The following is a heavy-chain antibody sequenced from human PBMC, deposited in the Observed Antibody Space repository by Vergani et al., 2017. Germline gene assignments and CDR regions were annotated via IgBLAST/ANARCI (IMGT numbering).Heavy chain of an antibody. CDR3: ARVMYRDEASTGYRLEGMDI. V-gene: IGHV4-59*13. CDR1: GGSFNTYY. D-gene: IGHD3-9*01. CDR2: IYSTGST. J-gene: IGHJ6*02. Sequence: VQLEESGPGLVKPSETLSLTFTVSGGSFNTYYWSWIRQSPGKGLEWIGYIYSTGSTNYNPSLNSRVTMSVDTSKNQFSLKLRSVTAAETAVYFCARVMYRDEASTGYRLEGMDIWGQGTTVTISS.